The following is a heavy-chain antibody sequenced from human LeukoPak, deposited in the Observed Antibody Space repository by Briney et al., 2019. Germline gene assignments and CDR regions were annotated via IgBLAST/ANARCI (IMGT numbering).Heavy chain of an antibody. D-gene: IGHD3-16*01. J-gene: IGHJ4*02. CDR3: ARLGELTGYY. CDR1: GGSISSSSYY. CDR2: IYYSGST. V-gene: IGHV4-39*07. Sequence: SETLSLTCTVSGGSISSSSYYWGWIRQPPGKGLEWIGSIYYSGSTYYNPSLKSRVTISVDTSKNQFSLKLSSVTAADTAVYYCARLGELTGYYWGQGTLVTVSS.